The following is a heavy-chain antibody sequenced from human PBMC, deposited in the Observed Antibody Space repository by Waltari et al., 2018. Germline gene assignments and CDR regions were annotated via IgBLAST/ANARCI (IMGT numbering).Heavy chain of an antibody. CDR1: GYSISSGYY. J-gene: IGHJ4*02. CDR2: IYHSGRT. D-gene: IGHD2-8*02. V-gene: IGHV4-38-2*01. CDR3: ARVVLYCTGGVCSPYYFDY. Sequence: QVQLQESGPGLVKPSETLSLTCAVSGYSISSGYYWGWIRQPPGKGLEGIGSIYHSGRTYDNPALKSGVPISVDTSKNQFSLKRGSVTATDTAVYYCARVVLYCTGGVCSPYYFDYWGQGTLVIVSS.